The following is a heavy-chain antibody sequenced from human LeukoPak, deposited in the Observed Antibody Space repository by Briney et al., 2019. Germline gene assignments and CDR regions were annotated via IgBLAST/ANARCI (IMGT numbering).Heavy chain of an antibody. J-gene: IGHJ4*02. D-gene: IGHD2-15*01. CDR1: GYTFSSYY. CDR2: INPSGGST. Sequence: ASVKVSCKHSGYTFSSYYLHWVPQAPGQGLEWMGIINPSGGSTNYAQKFQGRVTMTRDTSTSTVYMELSSLRSEDTAVYYCARGYGSGGTCSFDYWGLGTLVTVSS. V-gene: IGHV1-46*01. CDR3: ARGYGSGGTCSFDY.